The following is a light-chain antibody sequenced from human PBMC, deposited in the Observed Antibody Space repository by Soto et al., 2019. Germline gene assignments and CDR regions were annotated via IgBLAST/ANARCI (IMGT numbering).Light chain of an antibody. J-gene: IGKJ1*01. CDR3: QQYNSYWT. V-gene: IGKV1-5*03. Sequence: IPMTQSPSTLSASVGYRFTITCRASQSISSWLAWYQQKPGKAPKLLIYKASSLESGVPSRFSGSGSGTEFTLTISSLQPDDFATYYCQQYNSYWTFGQGTKVDIK. CDR2: KAS. CDR1: QSISSW.